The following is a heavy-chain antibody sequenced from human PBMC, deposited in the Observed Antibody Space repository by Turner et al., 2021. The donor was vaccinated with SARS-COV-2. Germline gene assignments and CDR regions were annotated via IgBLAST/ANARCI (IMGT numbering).Heavy chain of an antibody. J-gene: IGHJ4*02. D-gene: IGHD5-18*01. CDR1: GGSFSVYY. V-gene: IGHV4-34*01. Sequence: QVQLQQWGAGRLKPSETLSLTCAVYGGSFSVYYWSWIRQPPGKGLEWIGEINHSGSTNYNPSLKSRVTISVDTSKNQFSLKLSSVTAADTAVYYCARLGLGDSQFDYWGQGTLVTVSS. CDR3: ARLGLGDSQFDY. CDR2: INHSGST.